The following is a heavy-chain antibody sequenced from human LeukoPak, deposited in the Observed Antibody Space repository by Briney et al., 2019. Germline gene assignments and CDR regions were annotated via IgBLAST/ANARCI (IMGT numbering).Heavy chain of an antibody. CDR3: ARDRRDYDYVWGSYRDAFDI. D-gene: IGHD3-16*02. CDR1: DDSITIYY. CDR2: IDHTGST. Sequence: SETLSLTCTVSDDSITIYYWTWIRQPPGKGLEWIGYIDHTGSTNYNPSLNSRVTRSRDTSKNHFSLELSSVTAADTAVYYCARDRRDYDYVWGSYRDAFDIWGQGTMVTVSS. J-gene: IGHJ3*02. V-gene: IGHV4-59*12.